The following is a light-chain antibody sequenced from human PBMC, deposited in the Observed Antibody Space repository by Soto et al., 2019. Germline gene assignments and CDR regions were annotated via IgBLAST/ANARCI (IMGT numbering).Light chain of an antibody. V-gene: IGLV2-18*02. CDR1: SSDVGSYNR. Sequence: QSALTQPPSVSGSPGQSVVISCTGTSSDVGSYNRVSWYQQPPGTAPKLMIYDVISRPSGVPDRFSGSKSGNTASLTISGLQPEDGADYYCLSFTNSDTYVFGPGTKVTVL. J-gene: IGLJ1*01. CDR2: DVI. CDR3: LSFTNSDTYV.